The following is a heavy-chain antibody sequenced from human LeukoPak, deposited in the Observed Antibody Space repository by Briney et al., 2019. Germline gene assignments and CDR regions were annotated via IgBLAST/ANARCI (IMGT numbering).Heavy chain of an antibody. V-gene: IGHV3-23*01. CDR2: TSGSGVNS. CDR1: GFTLRSYD. J-gene: IGHJ4*02. Sequence: GGSLSLSCAASGFTLRSYDMSWVRQAPGKGLEWVAATSGSGVNSYYADSVRGRFTISRDNSQNTLYLQMDSLRAEDTALYYCAKEYSGYDFDYWGQGTLVTVSS. CDR3: AKEYSGYDFDY. D-gene: IGHD5-12*01.